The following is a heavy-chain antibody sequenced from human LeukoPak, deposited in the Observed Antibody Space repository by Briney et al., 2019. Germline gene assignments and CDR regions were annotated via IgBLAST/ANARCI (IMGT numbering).Heavy chain of an antibody. J-gene: IGHJ6*02. CDR2: IHTGGGT. CDR3: ARDVGYYTMDV. CDR1: GFTVSDNY. V-gene: IGHV3-66*01. Sequence: PGGSLRLSCAASGFTVSDNYMSWVRQAPGKGLEWVSVIHTGGGTYYGDSVKGRFTISRDNSKNTLYLQMNSLRAEDTAVYYCARDVGYYTMDVWGQGTTVTVSS. D-gene: IGHD2-15*01.